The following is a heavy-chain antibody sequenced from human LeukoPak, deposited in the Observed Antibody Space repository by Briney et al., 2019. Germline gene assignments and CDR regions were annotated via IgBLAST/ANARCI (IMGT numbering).Heavy chain of an antibody. D-gene: IGHD2-15*01. Sequence: GGSLRLSCVASGFTFSNFAMSWVRQTLGKGLEWVSGISGSGGSTYYADSVKGRFTISRDNSKNTLYLQMNSLRAEDTAVYYCARGFGGYDWYFGLWGRGTLVTVSS. V-gene: IGHV3-23*01. CDR3: ARGFGGYDWYFGL. CDR1: GFTFSNFA. CDR2: ISGSGGST. J-gene: IGHJ2*01.